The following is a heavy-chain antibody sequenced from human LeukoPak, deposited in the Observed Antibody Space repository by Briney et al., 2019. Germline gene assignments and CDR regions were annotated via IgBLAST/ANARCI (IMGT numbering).Heavy chain of an antibody. Sequence: GASVKVSCKASGYTFTGYYMHWVRQAPGQGLEWMGWINPNSGGTNYAQKFQGRVTMTRDTSISTAYMELSRLRSDDTAAYYWARSGGIAVAGANRNYYYGMDVWGQGTTVTVSS. CDR1: GYTFTGYY. V-gene: IGHV1-2*02. J-gene: IGHJ6*02. CDR3: ARSGGIAVAGANRNYYYGMDV. CDR2: INPNSGGT. D-gene: IGHD6-19*01.